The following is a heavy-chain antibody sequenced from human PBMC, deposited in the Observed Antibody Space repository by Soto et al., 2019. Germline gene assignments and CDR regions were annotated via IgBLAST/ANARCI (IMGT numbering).Heavy chain of an antibody. Sequence: QVQLVQSGAEVKKPGSSVKVSCKPSGGTFSSYAISWVRQAPGQGLEWMGGIIPIFGTANYAQKFQGRVTITADESTSTAYMELSSLRSEDTAVYYCATRLVGATTGWFDPWGQGTLVTVSS. CDR3: ATRLVGATTGWFDP. J-gene: IGHJ5*02. D-gene: IGHD1-26*01. CDR1: GGTFSSYA. V-gene: IGHV1-69*01. CDR2: IIPIFGTA.